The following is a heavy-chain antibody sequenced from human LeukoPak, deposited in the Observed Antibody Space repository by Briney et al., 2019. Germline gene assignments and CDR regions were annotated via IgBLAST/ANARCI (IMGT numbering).Heavy chain of an antibody. CDR3: AKELIWSFDY. J-gene: IGHJ4*02. D-gene: IGHD3-10*01. CDR1: GFTFSSYS. V-gene: IGHV3-21*01. CDR2: ISSSSSYI. Sequence: GGSLRLSCAASGFTFSSYSMNWVRQAPGKGLEWVSSISSSSSYIYYADSVKGRFSISRDNSKNTLYLQMNSLRPEDTAVYYCAKELIWSFDYWGQGTLVTVSS.